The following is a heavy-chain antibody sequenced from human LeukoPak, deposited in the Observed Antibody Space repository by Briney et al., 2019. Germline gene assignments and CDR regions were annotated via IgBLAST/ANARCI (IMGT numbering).Heavy chain of an antibody. CDR2: IYYSGST. Sequence: PSETLSLTCTVSGGSISSYYWSWIRQPPGKGLGWIGYIYYSGSTNYNPSLKSRVTISVDTSKNQFSLKLSSVTAADTAVYYCARGDDSSGYYQAYYFDYWGQGTLVTVSS. V-gene: IGHV4-59*01. D-gene: IGHD3-22*01. CDR1: GGSISSYY. J-gene: IGHJ4*02. CDR3: ARGDDSSGYYQAYYFDY.